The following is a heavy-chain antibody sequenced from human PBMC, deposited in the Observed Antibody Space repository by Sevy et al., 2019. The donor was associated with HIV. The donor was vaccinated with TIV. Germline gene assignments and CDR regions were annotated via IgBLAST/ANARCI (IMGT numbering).Heavy chain of an antibody. J-gene: IGHJ6*02. CDR1: EFTFSSYS. Sequence: GGSLRLSCVGSEFTFSSYSMNWVRQAPGKGLEWVSSISSSSSYIYYADSVKGRFTISRDNTKKSLSLQMNNLRAEDTAVYYCARDRDGSGSSGGYGMDVWGQGTTVTVSS. CDR2: ISSSSSYI. D-gene: IGHD3-10*01. V-gene: IGHV3-21*01. CDR3: ARDRDGSGSSGGYGMDV.